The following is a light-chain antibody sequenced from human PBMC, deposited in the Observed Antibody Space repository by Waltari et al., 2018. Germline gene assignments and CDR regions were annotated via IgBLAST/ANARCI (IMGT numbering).Light chain of an antibody. Sequence: QSALTQPASVSASRGQSITISCTGSSSDVGGNNYVSCYQQPPGQAPQVLIYDVTNRPSGVSDRFSGSKSANTASLTISGLQAEDEADYYCSSYVPTDTSWVFGGGTKLTVL. V-gene: IGLV2-14*03. CDR2: DVT. CDR3: SSYVPTDTSWV. CDR1: SSDVGGNNY. J-gene: IGLJ3*02.